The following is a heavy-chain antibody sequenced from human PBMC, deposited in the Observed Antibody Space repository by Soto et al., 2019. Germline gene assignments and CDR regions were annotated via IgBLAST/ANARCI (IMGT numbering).Heavy chain of an antibody. Sequence: AGGSLSLSCAASGFTFSSYAMHWVRQVPGKGLEWVTLISYDGSKKFYADSVKGRFTISRDQSKSTLYLQMNSLRDDDTAMYYCARDNEPVAGTSLPGYWGQGTLVTVSS. V-gene: IGHV3-30*01. CDR1: GFTFSSYA. D-gene: IGHD6-19*01. J-gene: IGHJ4*02. CDR2: ISYDGSKK. CDR3: ARDNEPVAGTSLPGY.